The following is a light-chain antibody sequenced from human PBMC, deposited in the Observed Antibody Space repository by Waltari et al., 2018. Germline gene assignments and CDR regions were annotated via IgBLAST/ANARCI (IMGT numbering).Light chain of an antibody. CDR1: HIGSYS. CDR3: HVWHPDVDPGV. Sequence: SYVLTQPPSVSVAPGEPARITCGGEHIGSYSVHWYQQRPGQAPMLVIYYDSDRPSGIPERFSGSNSGNTATLTISRVEAGDEAKYYCHVWHPDVDPGVFGTGTDVTVL. CDR2: YDS. V-gene: IGLV3-21*04. J-gene: IGLJ1*01.